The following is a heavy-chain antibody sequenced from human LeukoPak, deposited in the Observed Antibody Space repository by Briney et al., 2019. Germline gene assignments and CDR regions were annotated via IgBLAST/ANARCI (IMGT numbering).Heavy chain of an antibody. CDR3: VSAKYSYGPCDS. J-gene: IGHJ4*02. Sequence: PGTSLRLSCAASGFTFNSYGMHWVRQAPGKGLDWVAVIWFDGSNKYYADSVKGRFTISRDNSKSTLYLQMNSLRVEDTALYYCVSAKYSYGPCDSWGQGTLVTVSS. CDR2: IWFDGSNK. CDR1: GFTFNSYG. V-gene: IGHV3-33*01. D-gene: IGHD5-18*01.